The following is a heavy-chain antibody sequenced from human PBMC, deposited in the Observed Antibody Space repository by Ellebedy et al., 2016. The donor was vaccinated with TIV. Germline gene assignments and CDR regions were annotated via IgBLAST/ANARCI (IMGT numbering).Heavy chain of an antibody. Sequence: GESLKISCQVSGYSFTTYWIGWVRQMPGKGLEWMGIVYPVDSKTSYSPSFQGQVTIPADKSISTAYLQWSSLKASDTAVYFCGRLVGAAGKFDYWGQGTLVTVSS. CDR3: GRLVGAAGKFDY. D-gene: IGHD1-26*01. V-gene: IGHV5-51*01. CDR1: GYSFTTYW. CDR2: VYPVDSKT. J-gene: IGHJ4*02.